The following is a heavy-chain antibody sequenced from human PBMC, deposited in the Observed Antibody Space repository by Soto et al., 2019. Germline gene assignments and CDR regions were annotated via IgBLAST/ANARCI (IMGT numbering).Heavy chain of an antibody. CDR2: IIPSFATA. D-gene: IGHD5-12*01. V-gene: IGHV1-69*13. J-gene: IGHJ3*02. Sequence: SVKVSCKASGGTFSSYALNWVRQAPGQGLEWMGGIIPSFATASNAQKFQGRVTITADESTSTAYMELSRLRSADTAVYYCAIGTESYDSRGYDGTFEIWGQGTRFTVSS. CDR3: AIGTESYDSRGYDGTFEI. CDR1: GGTFSSYA.